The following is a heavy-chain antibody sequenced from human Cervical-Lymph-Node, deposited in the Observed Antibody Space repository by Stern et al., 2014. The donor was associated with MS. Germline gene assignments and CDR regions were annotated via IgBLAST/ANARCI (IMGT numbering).Heavy chain of an antibody. V-gene: IGHV3-23*04. CDR1: GFAFSSYA. J-gene: IGHJ4*02. Sequence: QLVQSGGGLVQPGGSLRLSCAASGFAFSSYAMSWVRQAPGKGLEWVSTISNGGGATYYADSVKGRFTIFRDNSKNTLFLQMNSLRAEDTAPYYCARAVAGPIDNWGQGTLVTVSS. D-gene: IGHD6-19*01. CDR2: ISNGGGAT. CDR3: ARAVAGPIDN.